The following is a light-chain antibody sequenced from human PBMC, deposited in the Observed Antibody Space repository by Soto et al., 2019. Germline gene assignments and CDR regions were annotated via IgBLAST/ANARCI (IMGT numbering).Light chain of an antibody. Sequence: AMQLTQSPSSLSASVGDRVTITSRASQGISSALAWYQQKPGKAPKLLIYDASSLESGVPSRFSGSGSGTDFTLTISSLQPEDFATYYCQQFNSYPLVTFGGGTKVEIK. CDR1: QGISSA. CDR3: QQFNSYPLVT. V-gene: IGKV1-13*02. J-gene: IGKJ4*01. CDR2: DAS.